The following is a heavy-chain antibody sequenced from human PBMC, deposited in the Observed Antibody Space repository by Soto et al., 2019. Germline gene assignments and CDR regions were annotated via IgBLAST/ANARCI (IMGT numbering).Heavy chain of an antibody. J-gene: IGHJ6*02. Sequence: GGSLRLSCAASGFTFSSYSMNWVRQAPGKGLEWVSSISSSGGSTYYADSVKGRFTISRDNSKNTLYLQMNSLRAEDTAVYYCAKDEVYCSSTSCYYYGMDVWGQGTTVTVSS. CDR1: GFTFSSYS. D-gene: IGHD2-2*01. CDR2: ISSSGGST. V-gene: IGHV3-23*01. CDR3: AKDEVYCSSTSCYYYGMDV.